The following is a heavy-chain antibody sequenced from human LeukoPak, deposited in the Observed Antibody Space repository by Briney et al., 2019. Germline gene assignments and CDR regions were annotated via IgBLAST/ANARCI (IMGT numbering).Heavy chain of an antibody. D-gene: IGHD3-9*01. CDR3: ARGGRFSDWSRAYYFDL. CDR1: GGSLSGYY. V-gene: IGHV4-34*01. CDR2: IKHIGST. Sequence: SETLSLTCGVVGGSLSGYYWTWVRQPPGKGLEWIGEIKHIGSTIYSPSLASRVSMSVDTSKSQFSLNVSSVTAADTAVYYCARGGRFSDWSRAYYFDLWGLGTPVTVSS. J-gene: IGHJ4*02.